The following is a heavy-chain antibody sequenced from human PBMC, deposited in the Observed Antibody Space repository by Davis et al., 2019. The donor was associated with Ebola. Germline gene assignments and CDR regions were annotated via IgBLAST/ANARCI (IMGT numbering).Heavy chain of an antibody. D-gene: IGHD5-12*01. Sequence: PSETLSLTCTVSGGSISSYYWSWIRQPPGKGLEWIGYIYYSGSTNYNPSLKSRVTISVDTSKNQFSLKLSSVTAADTAVYYCARERRKSGSGYDARIDIWGQGTMVTVSS. CDR1: GGSISSYY. CDR2: IYYSGST. J-gene: IGHJ3*02. CDR3: ARERRKSGSGYDARIDI. V-gene: IGHV4-59*01.